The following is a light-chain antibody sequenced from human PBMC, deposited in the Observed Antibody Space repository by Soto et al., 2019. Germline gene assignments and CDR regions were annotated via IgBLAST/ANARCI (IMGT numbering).Light chain of an antibody. CDR3: QQSYSTPDT. CDR1: QSITNY. CDR2: AIS. J-gene: IGKJ2*01. Sequence: DIQMTQSPSSLSASVGERVTITCRASQSITNYLTWYQQKPGKAPKLLMYAISTLQSGVPSRFGGSGSGTEFTLTISSLQPDDFATYYCQQSYSTPDTFGQGTKVEIK. V-gene: IGKV1-39*01.